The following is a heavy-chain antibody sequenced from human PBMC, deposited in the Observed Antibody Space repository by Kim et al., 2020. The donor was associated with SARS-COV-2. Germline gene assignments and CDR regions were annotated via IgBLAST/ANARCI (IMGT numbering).Heavy chain of an antibody. CDR3: ARMNFERSGYYFSSGKNAFDI. CDR1: GGSISSYY. J-gene: IGHJ3*02. D-gene: IGHD3-3*01. Sequence: SETLSLTCTVSGGSISSYYWNWIRQSPDKGLEWIAYVHYSGSTNYSPSLKSRVTISVDTSKNQFSLKVNSVTAADTAVYYCARMNFERSGYYFSSGKNAFDIWGQGIMVSVSS. CDR2: VHYSGST. V-gene: IGHV4-59*13.